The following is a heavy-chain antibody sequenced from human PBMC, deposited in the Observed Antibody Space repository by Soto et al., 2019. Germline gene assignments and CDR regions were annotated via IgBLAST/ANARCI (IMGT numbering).Heavy chain of an antibody. CDR2: ISGSGGST. CDR1: GFTFSSYA. Sequence: GGSLRLSCSASGFTFSSYAMSWVRQAPGKGLEWVSAISGSGGSTYYADSVKGRFTISRDNSKNTLYLQMNSLRAEDTAVYYCAKAFSVTYYDFWSGPTTARNYSYYGMDVWGQGTTVTVSS. D-gene: IGHD3-3*01. J-gene: IGHJ6*02. CDR3: AKAFSVTYYDFWSGPTTARNYSYYGMDV. V-gene: IGHV3-23*01.